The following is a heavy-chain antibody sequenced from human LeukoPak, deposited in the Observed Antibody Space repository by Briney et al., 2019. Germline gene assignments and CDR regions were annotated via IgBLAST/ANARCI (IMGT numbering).Heavy chain of an antibody. D-gene: IGHD4-11*01. CDR1: GFTFSSYS. CDR3: AREVVYSNYAFDY. Sequence: VGSLRLSCAASGFTFSSYSMNWVRQAPGKGLEWVSSISSSSSYIYYADSVKGRFTISRDNAKNSLYLQMNSLRAEDTAVYYCAREVVYSNYAFDYWGQGTLVTVSS. J-gene: IGHJ4*02. V-gene: IGHV3-21*01. CDR2: ISSSSSYI.